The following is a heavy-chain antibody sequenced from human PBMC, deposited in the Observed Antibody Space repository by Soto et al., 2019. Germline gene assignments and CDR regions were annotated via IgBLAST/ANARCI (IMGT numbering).Heavy chain of an antibody. CDR1: GGSFSGYY. CDR2: INHSGST. J-gene: IGHJ6*03. V-gene: IGHV4-34*01. CDR3: ARATRITMVRGVIIKGTYYMDV. D-gene: IGHD3-10*01. Sequence: SETLSLTCAVYGGSFSGYYWSWIRQPPGKGLEWIGEINHSGSTNYNPSIKSRVTISVDTSKNQFSLKLSSVTAADTAVYYCARATRITMVRGVIIKGTYYMDVWGKGTTVTVSS.